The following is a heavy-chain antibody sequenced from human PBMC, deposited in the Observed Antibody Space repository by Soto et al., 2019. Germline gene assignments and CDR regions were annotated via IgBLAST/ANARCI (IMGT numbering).Heavy chain of an antibody. D-gene: IGHD3-10*01. CDR3: ARSYGSGSYGPYYYYGMDV. CDR1: GGTFSSYT. Sequence: QVQLVQSGAEVKKPGSSVKVSCKASGGTFSSYTISWVRQAPGQGLEWMGRIIPILGIANYAQKFQGRVTITADKXXSXAXXELSSLRSEDTAVYYCARSYGSGSYGPYYYYGMDVWDQGTTVTVSS. CDR2: IIPILGIA. J-gene: IGHJ6*02. V-gene: IGHV1-69*02.